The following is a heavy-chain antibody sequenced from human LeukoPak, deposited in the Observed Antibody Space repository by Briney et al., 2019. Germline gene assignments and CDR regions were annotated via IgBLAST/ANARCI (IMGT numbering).Heavy chain of an antibody. CDR3: ASPVEEYDRSGYLSLR. Sequence: PWRSLRLSCAASGFTFSSYAMQWVRQAPGKGLEWVAVISYDGSNKYYEDPVKGRLAIARDNAKLTVYLEMNSLIAGDTAVYYCASPVEEYDRSGYLSLRWGQGTVVSVSS. CDR2: ISYDGSNK. V-gene: IGHV3-30*09. D-gene: IGHD3-22*01. J-gene: IGHJ4*02. CDR1: GFTFSSYA.